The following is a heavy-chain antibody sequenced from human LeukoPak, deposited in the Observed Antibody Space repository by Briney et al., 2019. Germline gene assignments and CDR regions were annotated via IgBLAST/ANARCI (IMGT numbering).Heavy chain of an antibody. CDR2: IYYSGST. D-gene: IGHD3-9*01. Sequence: SETLSLTCTVSGGSISSGGYYWSWIRQHPGKGLEWIGYIYYSGSTNYNPSLKSRVTISVDTSKNQFSLKLSSVTAADTAVYYCARGAAKHDILTGPFDYWGQGTLVTVSS. CDR3: ARGAAKHDILTGPFDY. V-gene: IGHV4-31*03. J-gene: IGHJ4*02. CDR1: GGSISSGGYY.